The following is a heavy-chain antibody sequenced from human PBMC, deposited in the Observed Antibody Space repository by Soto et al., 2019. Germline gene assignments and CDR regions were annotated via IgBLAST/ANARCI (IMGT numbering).Heavy chain of an antibody. CDR3: AKRYSYVVGFDY. Sequence: EVQLLESGGGWVQPGGSLRLSCAASGFTFSSYAMSWVRQAPGKGLEWVSAISGSGGSTYYADSVKGRFTISRDNSKNTLYLQMNSLRAEDTAVYYWAKRYSYVVGFDYWGQGTLVTVSS. J-gene: IGHJ4*02. CDR1: GFTFSSYA. V-gene: IGHV3-23*01. CDR2: ISGSGGST. D-gene: IGHD5-18*01.